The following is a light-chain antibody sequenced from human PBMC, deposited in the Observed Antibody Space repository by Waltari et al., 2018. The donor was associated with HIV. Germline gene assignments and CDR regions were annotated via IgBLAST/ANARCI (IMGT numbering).Light chain of an antibody. CDR3: CSYAGSRTHWV. V-gene: IGLV2-23*02. J-gene: IGLJ3*02. CDR1: SSDVGSYNL. CDR2: EVY. Sequence: QSALTQPASVSGSPGQSITISCTGSSSDVGSYNLVSWYKHHPGKAPKLMIYEVYHRPSGVSNRFSGSKSGDTAFLTISGLQAEDEAAYYCCSYAGSRTHWVFGGGTKLTVL.